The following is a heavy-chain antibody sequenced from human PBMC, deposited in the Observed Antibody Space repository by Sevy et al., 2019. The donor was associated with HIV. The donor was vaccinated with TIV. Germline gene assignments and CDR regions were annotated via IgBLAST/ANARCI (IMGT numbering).Heavy chain of an antibody. Sequence: SETLSLTCTVSGGSISNYFWIWIRQPPGKGLEWIGYIYYSGSTKYNPSLKSRVTISVETSKNQFSLKLSSVTAADTAVYYCARESIGAVGDFDYWGQGTLVTVSS. CDR1: GGSISNYF. J-gene: IGHJ4*02. CDR2: IYYSGST. D-gene: IGHD6-13*01. CDR3: ARESIGAVGDFDY. V-gene: IGHV4-59*01.